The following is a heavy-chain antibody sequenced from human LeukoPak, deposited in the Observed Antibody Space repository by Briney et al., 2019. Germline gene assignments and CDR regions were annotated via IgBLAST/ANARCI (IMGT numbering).Heavy chain of an antibody. Sequence: GGSLRLSCAASGLTFDDYAMHWVRQAPGKGLEWVSLISGDGGSTYYADSVKGRFTISRDNSKNSLYLQMNSLRTEDTALYYCAKGPCTNGVCYAYYFDYWGQGTLVTVSS. CDR1: GLTFDDYA. CDR2: ISGDGGST. CDR3: AKGPCTNGVCYAYYFDY. V-gene: IGHV3-43*02. D-gene: IGHD2-8*01. J-gene: IGHJ4*02.